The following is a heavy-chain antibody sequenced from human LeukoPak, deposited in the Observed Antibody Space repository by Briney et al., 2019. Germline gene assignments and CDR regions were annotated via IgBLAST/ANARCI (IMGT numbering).Heavy chain of an antibody. V-gene: IGHV3-30*04. CDR3: AKSPRTYCSSTSCYTNYFDH. CDR1: GFTFSQYS. J-gene: IGHJ4*02. Sequence: GSLRLSCAASGFTFSQYSMHWVRQAPGKGLEWVAIISYDGSNKYYADSVKGRFTISRDNSKNTLYLQMNSLRAEDTAVYYCAKSPRTYCSSTSCYTNYFDHWGQGTLVTVSS. D-gene: IGHD2-2*02. CDR2: ISYDGSNK.